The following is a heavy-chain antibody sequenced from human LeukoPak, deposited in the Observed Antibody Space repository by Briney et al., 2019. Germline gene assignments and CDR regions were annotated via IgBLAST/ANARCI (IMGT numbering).Heavy chain of an antibody. CDR1: GGTFSSYA. D-gene: IGHD6-13*01. CDR2: IIPIFGTA. J-gene: IGHJ4*02. CDR3: AREYSSSPGRFDY. Sequence: SVKVSCKASGGTFSSYAISWVRQAPGQGLEWMGGIIPIFGTANYAQKFQGRVTITTDESTSTAYMELSSLRSEDTAVYYCAREYSSSPGRFDYWGQGTLVTASS. V-gene: IGHV1-69*05.